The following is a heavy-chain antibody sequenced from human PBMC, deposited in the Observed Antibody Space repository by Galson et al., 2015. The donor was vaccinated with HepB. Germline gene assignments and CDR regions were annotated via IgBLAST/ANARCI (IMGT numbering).Heavy chain of an antibody. CDR3: ARGDFVVVDWFDP. V-gene: IGHV4-61*02. CDR2: IYASGST. J-gene: IGHJ5*02. Sequence: TLSLTCSVSGGSISSGNYYWNWIRQPAGKGLEWIGRIYASGSTNYNPSLKSRVTMSVDTSKNQFSLKLSSVTAADTAVFYCARGDFVVVDWFDPWGQGTLVTVSS. D-gene: IGHD2-2*01. CDR1: GGSISSGNYY.